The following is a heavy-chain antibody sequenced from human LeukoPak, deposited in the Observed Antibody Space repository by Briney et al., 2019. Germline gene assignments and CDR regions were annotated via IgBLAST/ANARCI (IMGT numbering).Heavy chain of an antibody. CDR1: GFTFRTHA. CDR3: AREHDVEMATVNYFDY. CDR2: IGGSDGST. V-gene: IGHV3-23*01. Sequence: QTGGSLRLSCVASGFTFRTHAMSWVRLAPGKGLEWVSAIGGSDGSTYYADSVKGRFTISRDNSKDTLYLQMNSLRAEDTAVYYCAREHDVEMATVNYFDYWGQGTLVTVSS. J-gene: IGHJ4*02. D-gene: IGHD5-24*01.